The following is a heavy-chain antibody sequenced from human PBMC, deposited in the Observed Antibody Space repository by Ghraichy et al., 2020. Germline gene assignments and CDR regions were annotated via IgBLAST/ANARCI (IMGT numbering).Heavy chain of an antibody. V-gene: IGHV4-34*01. D-gene: IGHD3-10*01. CDR3: ARGRYGSGKPPSVRRYFDL. CDR2: INHSGST. J-gene: IGHJ2*01. CDR1: GGSFGGYY. Sequence: SETLSLTCAVYGGSFGGYYWSWIRQPPGKGLEWIGEINHSGSTNYNPSLKSRVTISVDTSKNQFSLKLSSVTAADTAVYYCARGRYGSGKPPSVRRYFDLWGRGTLVTVSS.